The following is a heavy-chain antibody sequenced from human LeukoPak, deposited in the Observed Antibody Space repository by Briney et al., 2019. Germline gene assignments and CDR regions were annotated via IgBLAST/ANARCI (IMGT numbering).Heavy chain of an antibody. CDR1: GYTFTSYD. Sequence: ASVKVSCKASGYTFTSYDINWVRQATGQGLEWMGWMNPNSGNTGYAQKFQGRVTITRNTSISTAYMELSSLRSEDTAVYYCARAPSSSWYRPNRNNWFDPWGQGTLVTVSS. J-gene: IGHJ5*02. CDR3: ARAPSSSWYRPNRNNWFDP. V-gene: IGHV1-8*03. CDR2: MNPNSGNT. D-gene: IGHD6-13*01.